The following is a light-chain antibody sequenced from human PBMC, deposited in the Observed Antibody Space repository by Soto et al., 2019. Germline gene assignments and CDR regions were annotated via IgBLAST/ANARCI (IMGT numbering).Light chain of an antibody. CDR2: WAS. V-gene: IGKV4-1*01. J-gene: IGKJ4*01. CDR3: QQYYSTPLT. CDR1: QSVLYSSNNKNY. Sequence: DIVMTQSPDSLAVSLGERAPINCKSSQSVLYSSNNKNYLAWYQQKPGQTPKLLISWASTRESEVPARFSGSGFGTDFTLTISSLQSEDVGVYYCQQYYSTPLTFGGGTKVEIK.